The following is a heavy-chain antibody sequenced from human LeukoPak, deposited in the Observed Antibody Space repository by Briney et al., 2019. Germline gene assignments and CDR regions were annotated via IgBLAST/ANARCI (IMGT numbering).Heavy chain of an antibody. CDR2: INRNSGGT. D-gene: IGHD5-24*01. CDR3: AGTCPRDGYNGPCY. V-gene: IGHV1-2*02. J-gene: IGHJ4*02. CDR1: GYTFTDYY. Sequence: ASVKVSCKASGYTFTDYYIHWLRQAPGQGLESMRWINRNSGGTKSPQKFQGRVTMTRDTSISTVYMELSSLRSDDTAVYYCAGTCPRDGYNGPCYWGQGTLVTVSS.